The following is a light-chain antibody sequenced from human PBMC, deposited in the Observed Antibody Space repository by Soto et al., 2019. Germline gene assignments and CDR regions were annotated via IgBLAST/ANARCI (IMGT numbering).Light chain of an antibody. CDR3: AAWDDSLSGPV. Sequence: QSVLTQPPSASGTPGQRVTISCSGSSSNFGSNTVNWYQQLPGTAPKHLIYINNHQPSGVPDRFSGSKSGTSASLAISGLQYEDEADYYCAAWDDSLSGPVFGGGTKLTVL. CDR2: INN. J-gene: IGLJ2*01. CDR1: SSNFGSNT. V-gene: IGLV1-44*01.